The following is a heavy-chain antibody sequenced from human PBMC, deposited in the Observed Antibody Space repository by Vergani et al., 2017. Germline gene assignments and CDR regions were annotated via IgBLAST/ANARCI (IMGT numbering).Heavy chain of an antibody. CDR3: ARHRGWGLVVVAATPWYYYYGMDV. CDR1: GYSFTSYW. V-gene: IGHV5-51*01. Sequence: EVPLVQSGAEVKKPGESLKISCKGSGYSFTSYWIGWVRQMPGKGLEWMGIIYPGDSDTRYSPSFQGQVTIPADQSISTAYLQWSSLKASDTAMYYCARHRGWGLVVVAATPWYYYYGMDVWGQGTTVTVSS. CDR2: IYPGDSDT. J-gene: IGHJ6*02. D-gene: IGHD2-15*01.